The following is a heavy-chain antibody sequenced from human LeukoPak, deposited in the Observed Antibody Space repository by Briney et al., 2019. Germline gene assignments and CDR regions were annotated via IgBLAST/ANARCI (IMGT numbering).Heavy chain of an antibody. Sequence: GGSLRLSCAASRFTFSSYSMNWVRQAPGKGLEWVSSISSSGSYIYYADSVKGRFTISRDNSKNTLYLQMNSLRAEDTAVYYCARGPSGYHNTGGQGTLVTVSS. CDR1: RFTFSSYS. CDR2: ISSSGSYI. D-gene: IGHD5-12*01. V-gene: IGHV3-21*01. J-gene: IGHJ4*02. CDR3: ARGPSGYHNT.